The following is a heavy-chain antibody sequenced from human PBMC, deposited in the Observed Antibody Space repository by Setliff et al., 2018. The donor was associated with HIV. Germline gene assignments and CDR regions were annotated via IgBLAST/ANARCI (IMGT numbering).Heavy chain of an antibody. V-gene: IGHV1-3*01. CDR3: ARDNGGAGPTTFDC. D-gene: IGHD7-27*01. J-gene: IGHJ4*02. CDR2: INAGNGNT. CDR1: GYTFTSYA. Sequence: GASVKVSCKASGYTFTSYAMHWVRQAPGQRLEWMGWINAGNGNTKYSQRFQGRVTITRDTSASKAYMELSSLRSEDTAVYYCARDNGGAGPTTFDCWGQGTLVTVSS.